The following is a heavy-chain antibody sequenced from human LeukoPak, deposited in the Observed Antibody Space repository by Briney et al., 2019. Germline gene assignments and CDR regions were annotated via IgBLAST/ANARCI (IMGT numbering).Heavy chain of an antibody. J-gene: IGHJ4*02. CDR2: ISSGSSTI. D-gene: IGHD6-19*01. CDR1: GFTFSSYA. Sequence: GGSLRLSCAASGFTFSSYAMSWVRQAPGKGLEWVSYISSGSSTIYYADSVKGRFTISRDNAENSLYLQMNSLRVEDTAVFYCARGAVAGIYHFDFWGQGTLVTVSS. CDR3: ARGAVAGIYHFDF. V-gene: IGHV3-48*01.